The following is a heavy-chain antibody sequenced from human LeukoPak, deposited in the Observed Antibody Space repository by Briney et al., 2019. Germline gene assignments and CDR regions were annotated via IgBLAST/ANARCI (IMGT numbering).Heavy chain of an antibody. CDR2: IIPIFTTP. V-gene: IGHV1-69*05. J-gene: IGHJ4*02. CDR3: ARGAVVGATNRLDF. D-gene: IGHD2-15*01. Sequence: SVKVSCKASGDAFSNYALHWVRQAPGQGLEWVGGIIPIFTTPNLAQKFQGRVTLTTDEYTRTAFMELTGLTSEDTAIYYCARGAVVGATNRLDFWGQGTLVTVSS. CDR1: GDAFSNYA.